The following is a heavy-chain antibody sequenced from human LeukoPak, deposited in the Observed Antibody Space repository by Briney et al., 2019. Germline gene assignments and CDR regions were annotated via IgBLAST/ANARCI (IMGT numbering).Heavy chain of an antibody. Sequence: SGTLSLTCAVSGGSISSSDWWSWVRQPPGKGLEWIGEIYHSGSTNYNPSLKSRVTISIDKSKNQFSLKLSSVTAADTAVYYCARAVHRLGWFDPWGQGTLVTVSS. CDR2: IYHSGST. CDR3: ARAVHRLGWFDP. CDR1: GGSISSSDW. J-gene: IGHJ5*02. V-gene: IGHV4-4*02. D-gene: IGHD3-10*01.